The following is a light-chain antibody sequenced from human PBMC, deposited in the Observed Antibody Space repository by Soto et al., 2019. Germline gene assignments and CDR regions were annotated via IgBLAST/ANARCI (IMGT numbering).Light chain of an antibody. CDR1: QSISSW. CDR2: EAS. Sequence: DIQMTQSPSTLSASVGDRVTITCRASQSISSWLAWYQQKLGRAPRLLIYEASSLESGVPSRFSGSGYGTEFTLTISSLQPDDFATYYCQQYNTYSSLTFGGGTKVDIK. CDR3: QQYNTYSSLT. V-gene: IGKV1-5*01. J-gene: IGKJ4*01.